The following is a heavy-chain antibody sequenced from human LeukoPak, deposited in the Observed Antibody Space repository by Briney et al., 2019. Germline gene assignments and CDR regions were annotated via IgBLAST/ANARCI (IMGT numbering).Heavy chain of an antibody. V-gene: IGHV3-48*03. CDR3: ARGQVAAAGLHGFDY. CDR1: GFTYSSYE. J-gene: IGHJ4*02. CDR2: ISSSGSTI. Sequence: GGSLRLSCAASGFTYSSYEMNWVPQAPGKGPEWVSYISSSGSTIYYSDSVKGRFTISRDNAKNSLYLQMNSLRAEDTAVYYCARGQVAAAGLHGFDYWGQGTLVTVSS. D-gene: IGHD6-13*01.